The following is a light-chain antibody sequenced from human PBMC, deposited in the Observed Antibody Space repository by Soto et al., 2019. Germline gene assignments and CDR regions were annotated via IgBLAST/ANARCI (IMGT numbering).Light chain of an antibody. CDR2: WAS. V-gene: IGKV4-1*01. Sequence: DIVMTQSPDSLAVSLGERATINCKSSQSVLYSSNNKNLIAWYQQKKGQPPRLLIYWASTRESGVPDRFSGSGSEKDFTLTISSLQAEDVAVYYCQQYYSPPRYTFGQGTKLEI. CDR3: QQYYSPPRYT. CDR1: QSVLYSSNNKNL. J-gene: IGKJ2*01.